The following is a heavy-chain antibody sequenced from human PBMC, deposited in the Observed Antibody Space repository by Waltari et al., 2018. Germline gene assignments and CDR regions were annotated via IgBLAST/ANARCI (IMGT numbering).Heavy chain of an antibody. Sequence: EVQLVESGGGLVQPGGSLTLSCGASGFTFSSPWISWVRQTPGKGWEWVANINQDGSGKQYVESVKGRFTISRENAQNSLYLRASSLRVEDTAVYYCARDGVAPGVYFDYWGQGTLVTASS. V-gene: IGHV3-7*01. CDR2: INQDGSGK. J-gene: IGHJ4*02. D-gene: IGHD6-13*01. CDR1: GFTFSSPW. CDR3: ARDGVAPGVYFDY.